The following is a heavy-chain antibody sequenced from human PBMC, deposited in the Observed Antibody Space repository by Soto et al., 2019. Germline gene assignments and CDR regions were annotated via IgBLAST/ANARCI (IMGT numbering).Heavy chain of an antibody. J-gene: IGHJ6*02. CDR3: ARGEWAEDQGGYYYYGMDV. D-gene: IGHD1-26*01. Sequence: PSETLSLTCTVSGGSISSYYWSWIRQPPGKGLEWIGYIYYSGSTNYNPSLKSRVTISVDTSKNQFSLKLSSVTAADTAVYYCARGEWAEDQGGYYYYGMDVWGQGTTVTVSS. V-gene: IGHV4-59*12. CDR2: IYYSGST. CDR1: GGSISSYY.